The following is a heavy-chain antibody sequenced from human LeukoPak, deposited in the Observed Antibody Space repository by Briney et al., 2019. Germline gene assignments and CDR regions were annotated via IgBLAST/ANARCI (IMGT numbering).Heavy chain of an antibody. J-gene: IGHJ4*02. V-gene: IGHV4-39*07. D-gene: IGHD4-23*01. CDR2: IYYSGST. Sequence: SETLSLTCTVSGGSISSSSYYWGWIRQPPGKGLEWIGSIYYSGSTYYNPSLKSRVTISVDTSKNQFSLKLSSVTAADTAVYYCARYDYGGKRGVDYWGQGTLVTVSS. CDR1: GGSISSSSYY. CDR3: ARYDYGGKRGVDY.